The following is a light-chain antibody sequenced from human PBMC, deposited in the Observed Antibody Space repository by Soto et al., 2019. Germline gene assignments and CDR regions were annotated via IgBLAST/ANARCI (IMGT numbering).Light chain of an antibody. CDR3: QQSYSTHGT. J-gene: IGKJ2*02. V-gene: IGKV1-39*01. Sequence: DIPMTQSPSSLSASIGDRVTITCRASQSISNYLNWYQQKPGTAPKLLIYAASSLQSGVPSRFSGSGSGTDFTLTISSLQPEDFATYYCQQSYSTHGTFGQGTKLEIK. CDR1: QSISNY. CDR2: AAS.